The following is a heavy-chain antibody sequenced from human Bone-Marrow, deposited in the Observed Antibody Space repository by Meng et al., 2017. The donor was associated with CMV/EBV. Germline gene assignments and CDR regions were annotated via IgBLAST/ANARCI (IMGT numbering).Heavy chain of an antibody. Sequence: GGSLRLSCAASGFSFDDYGMSWVRQAPGKGLEWVSGLDWNGGGTGYADSVKGRFTISRDNAKNPLYLQMNSLRAEDTALYLCARGGSSSWRQGGLDYWGQGTLVTVSS. CDR2: LDWNGGGT. CDR1: GFSFDDYG. J-gene: IGHJ4*02. V-gene: IGHV3-20*01. CDR3: ARGGSSSWRQGGLDY. D-gene: IGHD6-13*01.